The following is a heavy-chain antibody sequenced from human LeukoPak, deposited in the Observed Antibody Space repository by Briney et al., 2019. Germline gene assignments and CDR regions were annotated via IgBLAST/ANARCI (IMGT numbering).Heavy chain of an antibody. D-gene: IGHD2-2*01. V-gene: IGHV3-33*01. CDR3: ARGGYCSRTTCSNYNGMDV. CDR1: GFTFNIYG. J-gene: IGHJ6*02. Sequence: SGGSLRLSCAASGFTFNIYGMNWVRQAPGKGLEWVAAIWFDGTNTYYADAVKGRFTISRDNSKNTLFLQMNSLRAEDTAVYYCARGGYCSRTTCSNYNGMDVWGQGTTVTVSS. CDR2: IWFDGTNT.